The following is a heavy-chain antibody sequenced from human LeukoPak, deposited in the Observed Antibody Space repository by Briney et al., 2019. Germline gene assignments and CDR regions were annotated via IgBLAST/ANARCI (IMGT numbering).Heavy chain of an antibody. D-gene: IGHD1-26*01. Sequence: PSETLSLTCTVSGGSISSYYWSWIRQPPGKGLEWIGYIYYSGSTNYNPSLKSRVTISVDTSKNQFSLKLNSVTAADTAVYYCARDLGSYYGYWGQGTLVTVSS. CDR3: ARDLGSYYGY. V-gene: IGHV4-59*12. CDR1: GGSISSYY. J-gene: IGHJ4*02. CDR2: IYYSGST.